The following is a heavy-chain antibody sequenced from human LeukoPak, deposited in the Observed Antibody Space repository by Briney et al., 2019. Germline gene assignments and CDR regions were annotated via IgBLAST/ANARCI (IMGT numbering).Heavy chain of an antibody. D-gene: IGHD5/OR15-5a*01. J-gene: IGHJ4*02. Sequence: PGGSLRLSCAASGFTFSNYAMHWVRQAPGKGLEWVSAISNSGGVTFYADSVRGRFTISRDNSKNTLYLQLNSLRAEDTALYYCAKISDYSSNFDYWGQGTLVTVSS. CDR1: GFTFSNYA. CDR3: AKISDYSSNFDY. CDR2: ISNSGGVT. V-gene: IGHV3-23*01.